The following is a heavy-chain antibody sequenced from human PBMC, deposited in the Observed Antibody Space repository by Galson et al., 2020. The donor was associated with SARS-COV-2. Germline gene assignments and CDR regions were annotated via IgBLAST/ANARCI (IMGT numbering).Heavy chain of an antibody. Sequence: SETLSLTCAVYGGSFSGYYWSWIRQPPGKGLEWIGEINHSGSTNYNPSLKSRVTISVDTSKNQFSLKLSSVTAADTAVYYCARSITIFGVVTPTFDPWGQGTLVTVSS. V-gene: IGHV4-34*01. CDR2: INHSGST. CDR1: GGSFSGYY. D-gene: IGHD3-3*01. CDR3: ARSITIFGVVTPTFDP. J-gene: IGHJ5*02.